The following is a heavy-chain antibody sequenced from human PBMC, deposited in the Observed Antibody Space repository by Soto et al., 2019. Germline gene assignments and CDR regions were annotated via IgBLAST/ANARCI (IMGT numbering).Heavy chain of an antibody. CDR2: IIPILGIA. J-gene: IGHJ2*01. D-gene: IGHD6-13*01. Sequence: QVQLVQSGAEVKKPGSSVKVSCKASGGTFSSYTISWVRQAPGQGLEWMGRIIPILGIANYAQKFQGRVTITADKSTRTAYMGASNLRSEDNAVYYCARSAAAGQNWYFDPWGRGTLVTFSS. CDR3: ARSAAAGQNWYFDP. CDR1: GGTFSSYT. V-gene: IGHV1-69*02.